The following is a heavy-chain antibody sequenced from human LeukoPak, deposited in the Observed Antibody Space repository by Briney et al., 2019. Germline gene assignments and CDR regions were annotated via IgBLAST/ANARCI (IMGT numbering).Heavy chain of an antibody. J-gene: IGHJ4*02. CDR2: IYHSGST. CDR1: GGSISSSNW. Sequence: PSETLSLTCAVSGGSISSSNWWSWVRQPPGKGLEWIGEIYHSGSTNYNPSLKSRVTISVDKSKNQFSLKLSSVAAADTAVYYCARERGYSGYGVDFWGQGTLVSVSS. CDR3: ARERGYSGYGVDF. V-gene: IGHV4-4*02. D-gene: IGHD5-12*01.